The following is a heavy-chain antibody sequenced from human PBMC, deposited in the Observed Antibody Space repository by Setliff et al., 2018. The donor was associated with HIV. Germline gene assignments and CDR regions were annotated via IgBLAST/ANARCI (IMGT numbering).Heavy chain of an antibody. V-gene: IGHV3-23*01. CDR3: ANGADYFDY. D-gene: IGHD3-16*01. CDR2: ISGTGGTT. J-gene: IGHJ4*02. CDR1: GFTFSSYA. Sequence: GGSLRLSCVGSGFTFSSYAMSWVRQAPGKGLEWVSAISGTGGTTNYADSVKGRFTISRDNSKNTLYLQMNSLRAEDTAVYYCANGADYFDYWGQGTLVTVSS.